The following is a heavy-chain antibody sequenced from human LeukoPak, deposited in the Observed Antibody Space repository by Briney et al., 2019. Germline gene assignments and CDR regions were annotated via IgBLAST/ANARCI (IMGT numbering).Heavy chain of an antibody. CDR3: ARDRSISAAGDTY. J-gene: IGHJ4*02. D-gene: IGHD6-13*01. V-gene: IGHV3-74*01. Sequence: GGSLRLSCAASGFTFSDYWMHWVRQAPGKGVVWVSRVNRDGSSTSYADSVKGRFAVSRDNAKNTLSLQTNSLRAEDTAVYYCARDRSISAAGDTYWGQGTLVTVSS. CDR1: GFTFSDYW. CDR2: VNRDGSST.